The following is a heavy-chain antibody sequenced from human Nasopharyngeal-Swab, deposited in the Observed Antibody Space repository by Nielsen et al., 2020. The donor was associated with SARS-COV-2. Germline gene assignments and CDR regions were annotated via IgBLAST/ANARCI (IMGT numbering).Heavy chain of an antibody. V-gene: IGHV3-21*01. J-gene: IGHJ4*02. CDR3: ARDRIVGATDFDY. D-gene: IGHD1-26*01. CDR1: GFTFSSYI. Sequence: VGSLRLSCTASGFTFSSYIINWVRQAPGKGLEWVSSISSSGSYKHCADSVKGRFTISRDNARNSLYLQMNSLRAEDTAVYYCARDRIVGATDFDYWGQGTLVTVAS. CDR2: ISSSGSYK.